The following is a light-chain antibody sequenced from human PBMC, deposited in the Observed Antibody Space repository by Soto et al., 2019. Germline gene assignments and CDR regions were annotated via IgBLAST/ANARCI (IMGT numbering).Light chain of an antibody. J-gene: IGKJ4*01. V-gene: IGKV1-39*01. CDR1: QSISRY. CDR2: AAS. Sequence: DIQITQSPSSMYASVGHRVTITWRASQSISRYLNWYQQKPGKAPKLLIYAASSLHSGVPSSLSGSVSGTDLTLNIRSLQPQAFATYYCQQSYSSPRALTFSGGTKVEIK. CDR3: QQSYSSPRALT.